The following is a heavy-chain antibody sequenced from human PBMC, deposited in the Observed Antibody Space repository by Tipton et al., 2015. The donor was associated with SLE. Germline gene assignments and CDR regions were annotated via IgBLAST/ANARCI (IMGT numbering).Heavy chain of an antibody. J-gene: IGHJ4*02. CDR3: ARAGHRNSWLVDF. V-gene: IGHV4-34*01. CDR1: DGSFSSCY. Sequence: YDGSFSSCYWSWIRQPPGKVLEWIGEIDHSGRSNYKPSLTRRVTMSIKTSKNQFSLSLSSVTAADTAVYYCARAGHRNSWLVDFWGQGTPVTVSS. D-gene: IGHD6-13*01. CDR2: IDHSGRS.